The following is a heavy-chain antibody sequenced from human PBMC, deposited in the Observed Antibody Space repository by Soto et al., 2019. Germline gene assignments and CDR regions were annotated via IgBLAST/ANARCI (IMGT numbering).Heavy chain of an antibody. CDR1: GGSIRSYY. Sequence: SKTLSLTCTVSGGSIRSYYWIWIRQPPVNGLEFIGYIYYIWSTNYKPSLKSRVTISLYAWKNQLSLKLSSVTAADTSVYYCARVKLGAFDIWGQGTMVTVSS. V-gene: IGHV4-59*01. J-gene: IGHJ3*02. CDR3: ARVKLGAFDI. D-gene: IGHD3-10*01. CDR2: IYYIWST.